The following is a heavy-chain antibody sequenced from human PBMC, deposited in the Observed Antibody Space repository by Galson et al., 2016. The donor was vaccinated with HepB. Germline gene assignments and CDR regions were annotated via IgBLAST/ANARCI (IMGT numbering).Heavy chain of an antibody. CDR1: GFTSDGYA. V-gene: IGHV3-9*02. Sequence: SLRLSCAASGFTSDGYALHWVRQAPGKGLEWVSGISWNSGIIRYADSVKGRFTISRDNAKNSLYLQMNSLRPEDTALYYCVKDSQVGWFGDEDWDFALWGRGTLVTVSS. D-gene: IGHD3-10*01. CDR2: ISWNSGII. J-gene: IGHJ2*01. CDR3: VKDSQVGWFGDEDWDFAL.